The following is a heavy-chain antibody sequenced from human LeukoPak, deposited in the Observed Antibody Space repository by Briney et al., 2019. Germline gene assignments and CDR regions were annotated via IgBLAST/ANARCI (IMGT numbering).Heavy chain of an antibody. J-gene: IGHJ4*02. CDR1: GFTFSSYA. Sequence: GRSLRLSCAASGFTFSSYAMHWVRQAPGKGLEWVAVISYDGSNKYYADSVKGRFTISRDNSKNTLYLQMSSLRSEDTAVYYCARGVEVLPVDYWGQGTLVTVSS. CDR3: ARGVEVLPVDY. CDR2: ISYDGSNK. V-gene: IGHV3-30-3*01.